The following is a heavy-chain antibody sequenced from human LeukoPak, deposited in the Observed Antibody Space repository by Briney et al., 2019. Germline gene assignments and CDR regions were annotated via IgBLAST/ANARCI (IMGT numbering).Heavy chain of an antibody. CDR1: GFTFSSYG. J-gene: IGHJ6*02. D-gene: IGHD6-13*01. CDR2: ISYDGSNK. CDR3: AKKFKYSSSWYPPYYYYYYGMDV. V-gene: IGHV3-30*18. Sequence: GGSLRLSCAASGFTFSSYGMHWVRQAPGKGLEWVAVISYDGSNKYYADSVKGRFTISRDNSKNTLYLQMNSLRAEDTAVYYCAKKFKYSSSWYPPYYYYYYGMDVWGQGTTVTVSS.